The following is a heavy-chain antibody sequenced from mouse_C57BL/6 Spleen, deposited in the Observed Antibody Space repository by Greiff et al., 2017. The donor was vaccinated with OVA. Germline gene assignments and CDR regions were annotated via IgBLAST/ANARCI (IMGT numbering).Heavy chain of an antibody. D-gene: IGHD2-5*01. Sequence: VQLKPSGPELVKPGASVQISCKASGYSFTGYYMNWVKQSPEKSLEWIGEINPSTGGTTYNQKFKAKATLTVDKSSSTAYMELKSLTSEDSAVYYCASYSNYGYFDVWGTGTTVTVSS. CDR3: ASYSNYGYFDV. CDR1: GYSFTGYY. V-gene: IGHV1-42*01. CDR2: INPSTGGT. J-gene: IGHJ1*03.